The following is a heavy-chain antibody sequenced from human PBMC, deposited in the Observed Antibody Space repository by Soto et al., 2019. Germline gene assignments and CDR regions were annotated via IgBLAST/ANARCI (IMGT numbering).Heavy chain of an antibody. J-gene: IGHJ5*02. D-gene: IGHD3-22*01. Sequence: QVQLVQSGAEVKKPGSSVKFSCKASGGTFSSYAISWVRQAPGQGLEWMGGIIPIFGTANYAQKFQGRVTITADESTSTAYMELSSLSSEDTAVYYCAPLSDSSGSTSNWFDPWGQGSLVTVSS. CDR1: GGTFSSYA. V-gene: IGHV1-69*12. CDR2: IIPIFGTA. CDR3: APLSDSSGSTSNWFDP.